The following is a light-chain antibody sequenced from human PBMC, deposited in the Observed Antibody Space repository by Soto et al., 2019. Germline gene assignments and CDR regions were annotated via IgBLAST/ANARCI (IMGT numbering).Light chain of an antibody. CDR3: CSYAGSSTSPYV. CDR1: SSDAGSYNL. V-gene: IGLV2-23*02. J-gene: IGLJ1*01. CDR2: EVS. Sequence: QSVLPQPASVSGSPGQSITISCTGTSSDAGSYNLVSWYQQHPGKAPKLMIYEVSKRPSGVSNRFSGSKSGNTASLTISGLQAEDEADYYCCSYAGSSTSPYVFGTGTKVTVL.